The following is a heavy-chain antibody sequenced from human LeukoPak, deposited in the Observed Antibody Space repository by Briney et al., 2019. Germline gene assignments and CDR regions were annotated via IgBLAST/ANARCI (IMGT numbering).Heavy chain of an antibody. J-gene: IGHJ5*02. CDR3: AREGGSYFGNWFDP. V-gene: IGHV4-61*02. CDR2: IYTSGST. CDR1: GGSISSGSYY. Sequence: PSETLSLTCTVSGGSISSGSYYWSWIRQPAAKGLEWIGRIYTSGSTNYNPSLKSRVTISVDTSKNQFSLKLSSVTAADTAVYYCAREGGSYFGNWFDPWGQGTLVTVSS. D-gene: IGHD1-26*01.